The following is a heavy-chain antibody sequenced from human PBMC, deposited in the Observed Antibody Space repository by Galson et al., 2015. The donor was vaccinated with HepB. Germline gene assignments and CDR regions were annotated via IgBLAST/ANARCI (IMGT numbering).Heavy chain of an antibody. CDR2: ISSSGSYT. CDR3: ARIVTVAGPLGP. J-gene: IGHJ5*02. CDR1: GFTFSDYY. D-gene: IGHD6-19*01. Sequence: SLRLSCAVSGFTFSDYYMSWIRQAPGKGLEWVSYISSSGSYTIYADSVKGRFTISRDNAKNSLYLQMNSLRVEDTAMYSCARIVTVAGPLGPWGRGTLVTVSS. V-gene: IGHV3-11*06.